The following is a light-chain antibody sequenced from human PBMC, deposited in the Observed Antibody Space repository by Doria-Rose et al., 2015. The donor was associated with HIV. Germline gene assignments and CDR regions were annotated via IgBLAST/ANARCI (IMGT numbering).Light chain of an antibody. V-gene: IGKV3-20*01. CDR3: HQYGTSWT. Sequence: TQSPGTLSLSPGERATLSCRASQSFSSTYLAWYQQKPGQAPSLLIYGGSSRATGIPDRFSASGSVTDFTLTINRLEPEDFALYYCHQYGTSWTFGQGTKVEI. CDR1: QSFSSTY. CDR2: GGS. J-gene: IGKJ1*01.